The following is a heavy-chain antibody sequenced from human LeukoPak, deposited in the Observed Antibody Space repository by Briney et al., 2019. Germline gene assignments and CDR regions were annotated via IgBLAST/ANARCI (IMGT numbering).Heavy chain of an antibody. Sequence: SETLSLTCTVSGYSISSGYYWGWIRQPPGKGLEWIGSIYHSGSTYYNPSLKSRVTISVDTSKNQFSLKLSSVTAADTAVYYCARDRRYYDSSGYYYYYFDYWGQGTLVTVSS. D-gene: IGHD3-22*01. J-gene: IGHJ4*02. CDR1: GYSISSGYY. CDR3: ARDRRYYDSSGYYYYYFDY. V-gene: IGHV4-38-2*02. CDR2: IYHSGST.